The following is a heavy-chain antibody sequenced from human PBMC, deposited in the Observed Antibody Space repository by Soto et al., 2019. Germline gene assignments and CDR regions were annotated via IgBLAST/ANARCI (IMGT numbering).Heavy chain of an antibody. CDR1: GFTFSSYA. Sequence: EVQLLESGGGLVEPGGSLRLSCAASGFTFSSYAMTWVRRAPGKGLEGVSVISGSSGRTYYAGSVKGRFTISRDNSKNTLYLQMNSLRAEDTAVYYCATNTRWEQLRAFDIWGQGTMVTVSS. D-gene: IGHD1-26*01. CDR2: ISGSSGRT. V-gene: IGHV3-23*01. CDR3: ATNTRWEQLRAFDI. J-gene: IGHJ3*02.